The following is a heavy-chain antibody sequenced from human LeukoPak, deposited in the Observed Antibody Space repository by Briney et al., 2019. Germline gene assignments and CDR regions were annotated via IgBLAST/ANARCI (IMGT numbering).Heavy chain of an antibody. J-gene: IGHJ4*02. CDR3: ARRRGYSYGFGY. CDR1: GGSFSGYY. D-gene: IGHD5-18*01. V-gene: IGHV4-34*01. CDR2: INHSGST. Sequence: SETLSFTCAVYGGSFSGYYWSWIRQPPGKGLEWIGEINHSGSTNYNPSLKSRVTISVDTSKNQFSLKLSSVTAADTAVYYCARRRGYSYGFGYWGQGTLVTVSS.